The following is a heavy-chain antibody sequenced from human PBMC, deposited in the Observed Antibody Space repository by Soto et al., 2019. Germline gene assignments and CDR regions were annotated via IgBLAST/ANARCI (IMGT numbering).Heavy chain of an antibody. CDR3: ARDISLELTNGVCTAFQFDS. CDR1: GGSIISGGYY. CDR2: IYYSGST. V-gene: IGHV4-31*03. Sequence: SATLSLTCPVSGGSIISGGYYWSWIRQHPGKGLEWIGYIYYSGSTYYNPSLKSRVTISVDTSKNQFSLKLSSVTAADTAVYYCARDISLELTNGVCTAFQFDSCAQGTLVTVAS. J-gene: IGHJ4*02. D-gene: IGHD2-8*01.